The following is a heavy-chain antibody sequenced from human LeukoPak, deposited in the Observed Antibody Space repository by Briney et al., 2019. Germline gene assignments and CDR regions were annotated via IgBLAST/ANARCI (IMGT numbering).Heavy chain of an antibody. D-gene: IGHD3-10*01. CDR2: INHSGGT. CDR3: ARARTLYYGSGSRSYYFDY. Sequence: SETLSLTCAVYGGSFSGYYWSWIRQPPGKGLEWIGEINHSGGTNYNPSLKSRVTISVDTSKNQFSLKLSSVTAADTAVYYCARARTLYYGSGSRSYYFDYWGQGTLVTVSS. CDR1: GGSFSGYY. V-gene: IGHV4-34*01. J-gene: IGHJ4*02.